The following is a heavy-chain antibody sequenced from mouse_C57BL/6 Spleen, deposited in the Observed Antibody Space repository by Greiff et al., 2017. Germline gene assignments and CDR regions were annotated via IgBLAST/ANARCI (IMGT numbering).Heavy chain of an antibody. CDR1: GYTFTDYN. D-gene: IGHD1-2*01. J-gene: IGHJ4*01. Sequence: SGPELVKPGASVKMSCKASGYTFTDYNMHWVKQSHGKSLEWIGYINPNNGGTSYNQKFKGKATLTVNKSSSTAYMELRSLTSEDSAVYYCARGNYGWDYAMDYWGQGTSVTVSS. CDR2: INPNNGGT. CDR3: ARGNYGWDYAMDY. V-gene: IGHV1-22*01.